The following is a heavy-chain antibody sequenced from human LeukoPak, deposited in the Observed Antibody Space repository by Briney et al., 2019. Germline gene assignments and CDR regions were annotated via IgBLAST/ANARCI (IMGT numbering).Heavy chain of an antibody. D-gene: IGHD2-2*01. CDR3: ARGGDIVVVPAAILDY. CDR1: GFTFSSYG. V-gene: IGHV3-33*01. Sequence: GGSLRLSCAASGFTFSSYGMHWVRQAPGKGLEWVAVIWYDGSNKYYADSVKGRFTISRDNSKNTLYLQMNSLRAEDTAVYYRARGGDIVVVPAAILDYWGQGTLVTVSS. CDR2: IWYDGSNK. J-gene: IGHJ4*02.